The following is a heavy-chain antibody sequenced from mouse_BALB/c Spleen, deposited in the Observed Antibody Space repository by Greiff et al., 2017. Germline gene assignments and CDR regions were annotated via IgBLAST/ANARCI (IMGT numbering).Heavy chain of an antibody. CDR1: GYAFSSYW. D-gene: IGHD2-3*01. CDR3: ASYDGYYVTFAY. J-gene: IGHJ3*01. Sequence: QVQLQQSWAELVRPGSSVKLSCKASGYAFSSYWMNWVKQRPGQGLAWIGQIYPGDGDTNYNGKFKGKATLTADKSSSTAYMQLSSLTSEDSAVYFCASYDGYYVTFAYWGQGTLVTVSA. CDR2: IYPGDGDT. V-gene: IGHV1-80*01.